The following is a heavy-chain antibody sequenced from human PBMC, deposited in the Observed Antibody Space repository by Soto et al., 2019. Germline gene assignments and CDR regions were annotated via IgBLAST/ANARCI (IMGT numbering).Heavy chain of an antibody. CDR1: GVTFCSET. J-gene: IGHJ4*02. V-gene: IGHV1-69*13. D-gene: IGHD3-10*01. Sequence: GASVKVSCKASGVTFCSETLGWVRQAPGQGLEWVGGIIPLFGTASYAQKFQGRVTITADESTSTVYMELSSLRSDDTAVYFCATELGENPASPFDAWGQGTLVTVSS. CDR2: IIPLFGTA. CDR3: ATELGENPASPFDA.